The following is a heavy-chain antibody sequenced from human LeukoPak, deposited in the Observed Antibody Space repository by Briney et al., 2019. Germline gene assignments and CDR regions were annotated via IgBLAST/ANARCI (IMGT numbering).Heavy chain of an antibody. CDR1: GYSISSGYY. Sequence: PSETLSLTCTVSGYSISSGYYWGWIRQPPGKGLEWIGYIYYGGSPKYNPSLKSRVTISLDTSKSQFSLNLTSVTAADTAMYYCARGAILTGTSLWGKGTTVTISS. V-gene: IGHV4-61*01. CDR2: IYYGGSP. CDR3: ARGAILTGTSL. J-gene: IGHJ6*04. D-gene: IGHD3-9*01.